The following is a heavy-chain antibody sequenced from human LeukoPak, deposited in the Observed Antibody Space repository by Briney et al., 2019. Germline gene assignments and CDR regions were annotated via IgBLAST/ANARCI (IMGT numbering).Heavy chain of an antibody. CDR3: ARDRRGSSSTQAIDY. CDR1: GFTFSSYA. D-gene: IGHD6-6*01. J-gene: IGHJ4*02. V-gene: IGHV3-23*01. CDR2: ISGSGGST. Sequence: PGGSLRLSCAASGFTFSSYAMSWVRQAPGKGLEWVSAISGSGGSTYYADSVKGRFTISRDNAKNLLYLQMNSLRAEDTAVYYCARDRRGSSSTQAIDYWGQGTLVTVSS.